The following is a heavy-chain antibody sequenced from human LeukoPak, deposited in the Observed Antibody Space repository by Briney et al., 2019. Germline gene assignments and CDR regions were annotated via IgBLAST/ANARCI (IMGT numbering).Heavy chain of an antibody. D-gene: IGHD3-10*01. Sequence: ASVKVSCKASGGTFTSYAISWVRQAPGQGLEWMGGIIPIFGTANYAQKFQGRVTITADKSTSTAYMELSSLRSEDTAVDYCADRGGSGSYHFDYWGQGTLVTVSS. CDR3: ADRGGSGSYHFDY. J-gene: IGHJ4*02. V-gene: IGHV1-69*06. CDR1: GGTFTSYA. CDR2: IIPIFGTA.